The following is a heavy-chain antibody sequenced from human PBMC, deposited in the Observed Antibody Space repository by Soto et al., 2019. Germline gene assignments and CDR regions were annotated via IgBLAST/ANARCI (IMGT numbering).Heavy chain of an antibody. V-gene: IGHV4-59*01. CDR2: IYYSGST. Sequence: PPGKGLEWIGYIYYSGSTNYNPSLKSRVTISVDTSKNQFSLKLSSVTAADTAVYYCARDSLGANLDYWGQGTLATVSS. J-gene: IGHJ4*02. CDR3: ARDSLGANLDY. D-gene: IGHD3-16*01.